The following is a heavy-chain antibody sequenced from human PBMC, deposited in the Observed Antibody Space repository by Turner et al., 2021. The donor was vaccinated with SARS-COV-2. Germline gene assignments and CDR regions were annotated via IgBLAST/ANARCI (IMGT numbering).Heavy chain of an antibody. J-gene: IGHJ4*02. CDR1: GGTFSSYA. CDR3: AGDRDYDSSGYWEQS. Sequence: QVQLVQSGAEGRKPGSSVKFSCRASGGTFSSYAISWVRQVPGQGREWMGGIIPIFDTTNYAQKFQGRVTITADKSTSTAYMELSGLRSEDTDVYYCAGDRDYDSSGYWEQSWGQGTLVTVSS. D-gene: IGHD3-22*01. V-gene: IGHV1-69*06. CDR2: IIPIFDTT.